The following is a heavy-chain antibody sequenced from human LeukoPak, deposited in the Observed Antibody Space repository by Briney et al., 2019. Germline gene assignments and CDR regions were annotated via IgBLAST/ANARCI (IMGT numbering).Heavy chain of an antibody. CDR3: AKQGYGGNPQGAADY. CDR2: ISTYSGST. J-gene: IGHJ4*02. D-gene: IGHD4-23*01. V-gene: IGHV1-18*01. CDR1: GYTFTNYD. Sequence: ASVTVSCKATGYTFTNYDCSWVRQAPGQGPEWMGGISTYSGSTNNAQKLQGSISMTTETSTSTDYMELRNLSSDDTAVYYCAKQGYGGNPQGAADYWGQGTLVTVSS.